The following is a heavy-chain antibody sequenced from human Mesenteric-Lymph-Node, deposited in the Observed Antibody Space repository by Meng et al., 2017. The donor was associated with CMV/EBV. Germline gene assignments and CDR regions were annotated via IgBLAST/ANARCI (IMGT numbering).Heavy chain of an antibody. V-gene: IGHV4-61*03. CDR1: GGSVNLNAYY. D-gene: IGHD3-16*01. Sequence: GSLRLSCSVSGGSVNLNAYYWSWVRQPPGQGLEWIGYIFYSGSTKYNPSLRSRVTISVDTSKTHFSLELSSVTAADSAVYYCARGRDRNFYVDYWGQGTMVTVSS. CDR2: IFYSGST. J-gene: IGHJ4*02. CDR3: ARGRDRNFYVDY.